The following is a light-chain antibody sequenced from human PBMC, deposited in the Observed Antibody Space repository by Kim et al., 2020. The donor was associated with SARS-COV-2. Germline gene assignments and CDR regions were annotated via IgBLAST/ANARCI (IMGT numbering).Light chain of an antibody. CDR1: SGHSGYI. CDR3: ETWDSNTRV. J-gene: IGLJ3*02. V-gene: IGLV4-60*03. Sequence: QPVLTQSSSASASLGSSVKLTCTLTSGHSGYIIAWHQQQPGKAPRYLMKLEGSGNYNKGSGVPDRFSGSSSGADRHLTISNLQSEDEADYYCETWDSNTRVFGGGTQLTVL. CDR2: LEGSGNY.